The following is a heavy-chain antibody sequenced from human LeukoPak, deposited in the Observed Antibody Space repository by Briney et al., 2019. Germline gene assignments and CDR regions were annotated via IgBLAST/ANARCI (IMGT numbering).Heavy chain of an antibody. V-gene: IGHV4-59*08. CDR2: IYYTGST. J-gene: IGHJ3*02. CDR3: VRQDSGTYLNPLDI. Sequence: SETLSLTCAVYGWTFSGYYWSWIRQPPGKGLEWIGYIYYTGSTNYNPSLMSRVTISVDTTKNQLSLKLRSVTAADTGVYYCVRQDSGTYLNPLDIWGQGTVVTVSS. CDR1: GWTFSGYY. D-gene: IGHD1-26*01.